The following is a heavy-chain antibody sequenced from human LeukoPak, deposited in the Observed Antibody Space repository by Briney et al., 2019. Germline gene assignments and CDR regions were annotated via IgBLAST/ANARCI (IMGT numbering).Heavy chain of an antibody. V-gene: IGHV3-30*18. CDR2: ISYDGSNK. CDR1: GFTFSSYG. Sequence: PGRSLRLSCAASGFTFSSYGMHWVRQAPGKGLEWVAVISYDGSNKYYADSVKGRFTISRDNSKNTLYLQMNSLRAEDTAVYYCAKGSYDILTGYYYYYYYGMDVWGQGTTVTVSS. J-gene: IGHJ6*02. CDR3: AKGSYDILTGYYYYYYYGMDV. D-gene: IGHD3-9*01.